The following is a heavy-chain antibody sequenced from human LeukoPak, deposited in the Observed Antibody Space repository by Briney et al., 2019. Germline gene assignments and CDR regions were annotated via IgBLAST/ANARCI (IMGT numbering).Heavy chain of an antibody. J-gene: IGHJ4*02. D-gene: IGHD7-27*01. CDR1: GFTFSSYT. CDR2: ISPRGGGT. Sequence: GGSLRLSCAASGFTFSSYTMNWVRQAPGKGLEWLSGISPRGGGTYYADSVKGRFTISRDDSKNTLSLQMNSLTVEHTAVYYFARDLAWGAFDYWGQGTLVTVSS. CDR3: ARDLAWGAFDY. V-gene: IGHV3-23*01.